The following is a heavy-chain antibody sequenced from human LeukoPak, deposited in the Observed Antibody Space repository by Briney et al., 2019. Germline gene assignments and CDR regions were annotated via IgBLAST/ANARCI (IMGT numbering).Heavy chain of an antibody. CDR3: AKDHGRDYYGSGRYDY. D-gene: IGHD3-10*01. CDR2: ISGSGGST. V-gene: IGHV3-23*01. J-gene: IGHJ4*02. Sequence: GGSLRLSCAASGFTFSSYGMSWVRQAPGKGLEWVSAISGSGGSTYYADSVKGRFTISRDNSKNTLYLQMNSLRAEDTAVYYCAKDHGRDYYGSGRYDYWGQGTLVTVSS. CDR1: GFTFSSYG.